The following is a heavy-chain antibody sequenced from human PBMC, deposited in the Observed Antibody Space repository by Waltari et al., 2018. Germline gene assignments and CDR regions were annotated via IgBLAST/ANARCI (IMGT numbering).Heavy chain of an antibody. CDR1: GYTLTELS. Sequence: QVQLVQSGAAVKKPGASVKVSCKVSGYTLTELSMHWVRQAPGKGLEWMGGFDPEDGETIYAQKFQGRVTMTEDTSTDTAYMELSSLRSEDTAVYYCATVSVWTPPIFAAFDIWGQGTMVTVSS. CDR2: FDPEDGET. D-gene: IGHD3-9*01. J-gene: IGHJ3*02. V-gene: IGHV1-24*01. CDR3: ATVSVWTPPIFAAFDI.